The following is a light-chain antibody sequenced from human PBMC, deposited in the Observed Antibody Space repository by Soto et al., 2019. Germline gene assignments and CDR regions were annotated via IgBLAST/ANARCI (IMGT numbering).Light chain of an antibody. Sequence: DIQMTQSPSTLSASVEDRVTITCRASQSISSWLAWYQQKPGKAPKLLIYKASSLESGVPSRFSGSGSGTEFTLTISSLQPDDFATYYCQQYNSYPLTVGGGTKVEIK. V-gene: IGKV1-5*03. CDR3: QQYNSYPLT. CDR1: QSISSW. CDR2: KAS. J-gene: IGKJ4*01.